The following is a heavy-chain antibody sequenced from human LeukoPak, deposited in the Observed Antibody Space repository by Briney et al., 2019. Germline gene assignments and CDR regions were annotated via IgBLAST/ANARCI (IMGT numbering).Heavy chain of an antibody. Sequence: GGSLRLSCAASGFTFSSYGMSWVRQAPGKGLEWVAVISYDGSNKYYADSVKGRFTISRDNSKNTLYLQMNSLRAEDTAVYYCARDDTMGDYYYGMDVWGQGTTVTVSS. CDR1: GFTFSSYG. CDR3: ARDDTMGDYYYGMDV. D-gene: IGHD3-3*01. CDR2: ISYDGSNK. J-gene: IGHJ6*02. V-gene: IGHV3-30*03.